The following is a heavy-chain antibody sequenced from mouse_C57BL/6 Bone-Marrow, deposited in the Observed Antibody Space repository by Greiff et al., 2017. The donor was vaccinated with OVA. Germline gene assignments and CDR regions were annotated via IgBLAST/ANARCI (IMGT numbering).Heavy chain of an antibody. V-gene: IGHV5-6*01. CDR1: GFTFSSYG. D-gene: IGHD2-1*01. CDR2: ISSGGSYT. Sequence: DVHLVESGGDLVKPGGSLKLSCAASGFTFSSYGMSWVRQTPDKRLEWVATISSGGSYTYYPDSVKGRFTISRDNAKNTLYLQMSSLKSEDTAMYYCARHFGNYGGVYYYAMDYWGQGTSVTVSS. CDR3: ARHFGNYGGVYYYAMDY. J-gene: IGHJ4*01.